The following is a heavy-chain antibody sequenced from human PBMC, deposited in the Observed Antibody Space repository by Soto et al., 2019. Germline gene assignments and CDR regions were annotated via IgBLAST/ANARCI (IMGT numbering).Heavy chain of an antibody. Sequence: SETLSLTCTVSGGSISSGGYYWSWIRQHPGKGLEWIGYIYYSGSTYYNPSLKSRVTISVDTSKNQFSLKLSSVTAADTAVYYCARTSVGPAASWFDYWGQGTLVTVSS. CDR3: ARTSVGPAASWFDY. CDR1: GGSISSGGYY. V-gene: IGHV4-31*03. D-gene: IGHD2-2*01. J-gene: IGHJ4*02. CDR2: IYYSGST.